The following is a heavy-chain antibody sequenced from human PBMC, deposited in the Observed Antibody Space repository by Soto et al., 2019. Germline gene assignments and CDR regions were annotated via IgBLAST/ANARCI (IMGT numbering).Heavy chain of an antibody. CDR3: ARGRGDIVGSNGVDV. CDR2: ITAGNDNT. V-gene: IGHV1-3*01. Sequence: QVQLGQSGAQVKTPGASVKVSCKASGYTFISYSIHWVRQAPGQRPEWMGWITAGNDNTYFSQKFQGRFTITRDTSANTVYVEVSSLRSDDTAVYYCARGRGDIVGSNGVDVWGQGTTVIVSS. J-gene: IGHJ6*02. D-gene: IGHD5-18*01. CDR1: GYTFISYS.